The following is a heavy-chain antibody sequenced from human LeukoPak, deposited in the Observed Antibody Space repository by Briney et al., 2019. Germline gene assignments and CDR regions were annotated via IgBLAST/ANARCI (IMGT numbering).Heavy chain of an antibody. D-gene: IGHD5-12*01. V-gene: IGHV3-23*01. CDR3: AKDQNSGYDYLPSFDY. CDR2: ISGGGGST. J-gene: IGHJ4*02. CDR1: GFTFSSYA. Sequence: PGGSLRLSCAASGFTFSSYAMSWVRQAPGKGLEWVSAISGGGGSTYYADSVKGRFTISRDNSKNTLYLQMNSLRAEDTAVYYCAKDQNSGYDYLPSFDYWGQGTLVTVSS.